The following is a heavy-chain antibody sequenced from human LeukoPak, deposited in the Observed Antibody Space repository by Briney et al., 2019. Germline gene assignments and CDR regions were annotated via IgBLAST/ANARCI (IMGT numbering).Heavy chain of an antibody. Sequence: GGSLRLSCAASGFTFSSYGMHWVRQAPGKGLEWVSSISSSSSYIYYADSVKGRFTISRDNAKNSLYLQMNSLRAEDTAVYYCARGGSDTAMTTFDYWGQGTLVTVSS. CDR3: ARGGSDTAMTTFDY. J-gene: IGHJ4*02. CDR1: GFTFSSYG. CDR2: ISSSSSYI. D-gene: IGHD5-18*01. V-gene: IGHV3-21*01.